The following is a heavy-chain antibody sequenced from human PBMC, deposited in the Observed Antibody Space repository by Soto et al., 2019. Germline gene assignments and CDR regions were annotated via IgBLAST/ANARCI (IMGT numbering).Heavy chain of an antibody. CDR2: IYRGGGT. Sequence: EVQLVESGGGLFQPGGSLRISCAASGLPVSWEYISWVRQPPGKGLEWVSIIYRGGGTYYADSAKGRCIISRDASKNMVFLQVNNLRAEDTAIYYCARRDDSEAFDIWGQGTTVTVSS. D-gene: IGHD5-18*01. V-gene: IGHV3-53*01. CDR3: ARRDDSEAFDI. J-gene: IGHJ3*02. CDR1: GLPVSWEY.